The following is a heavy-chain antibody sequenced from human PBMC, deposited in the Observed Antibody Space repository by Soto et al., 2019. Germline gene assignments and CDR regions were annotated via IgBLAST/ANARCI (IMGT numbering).Heavy chain of an antibody. Sequence: SVKVSCKASGYTFTGYYMHWVRQAPGQGLEWMGWINPNSGGTNYAQKFQGRVTMTRDTSISTAYMELSRLRSDDTAVYYCARGLVGMLGCHDYWGQGTLVTVSS. D-gene: IGHD6-6*01. J-gene: IGHJ4*02. CDR3: ARGLVGMLGCHDY. CDR2: INPNSGGT. CDR1: GYTFTGYY. V-gene: IGHV1-2*02.